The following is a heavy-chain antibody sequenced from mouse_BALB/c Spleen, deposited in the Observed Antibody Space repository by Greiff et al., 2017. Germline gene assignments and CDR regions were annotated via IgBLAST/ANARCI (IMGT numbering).Heavy chain of an antibody. V-gene: IGHV1-4*02. J-gene: IGHJ4*01. CDR3: AKGYGHKDYYYAMDY. CDR1: GYTFTSYT. CDR2: INPSSGYT. D-gene: IGHD6-1*01. Sequence: VQLQQSAAELARPGASVKMSCKASGYTFTSYTMHWVKQRPGQGLEWIGYINPSSGYTEYNQKFKDKTTLTADKSSSTAYMQLSSLTSEDSAVYYCAKGYGHKDYYYAMDYWGQGTSVTVSS.